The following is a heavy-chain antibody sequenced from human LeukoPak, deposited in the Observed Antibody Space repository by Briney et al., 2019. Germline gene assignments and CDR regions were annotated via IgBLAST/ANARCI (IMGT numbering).Heavy chain of an antibody. CDR3: TTDFPDYFHS. J-gene: IGHJ4*02. CDR2: IKRKTNGGTA. Sequence: GRSLRLSCEASGFTFSNAWMSWVRQAPGKGLEWIGHIKRKTNGGTAEYAAPVKGRFTISRDDSKNTLYLQINTLKTEDTAVYYCTTDFPDYFHSWGQGTLVTVSS. CDR1: GFTFSNAW. V-gene: IGHV3-15*01.